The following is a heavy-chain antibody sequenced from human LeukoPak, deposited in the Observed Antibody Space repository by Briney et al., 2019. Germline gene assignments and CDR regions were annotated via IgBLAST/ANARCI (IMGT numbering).Heavy chain of an antibody. CDR2: MNSDGSTT. CDR1: GFTFSRDW. J-gene: IGHJ4*02. V-gene: IGHV3-74*01. D-gene: IGHD7-27*01. Sequence: PGGSLRLSCAASGFTFSRDWMHWVRQAPGKGLVWVSRMNSDGSTTNYADSVKGRFTISRDNSKNTLYLQMNSLRAEDTAVCYCVRALMGTSDHWGQGSLVTVSS. CDR3: VRALMGTSDH.